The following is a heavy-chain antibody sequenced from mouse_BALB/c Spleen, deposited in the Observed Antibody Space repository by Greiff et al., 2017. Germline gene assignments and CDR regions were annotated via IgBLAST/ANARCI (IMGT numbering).Heavy chain of an antibody. CDR1: GYTFTSYT. V-gene: IGHV1-4*01. D-gene: IGHD2-1*01. Sequence: VKVVESGAELARPGASVKMSCKASGYTFTSYTMHWVKQRPGQGLEWIGYINPSSGYTNYNQKFKDKATLTADKSSSTAYMQLSSLTSEDSAVYYCARSVGNPYFDYWGQGTTLTVSS. CDR2: INPSSGYT. CDR3: ARSVGNPYFDY. J-gene: IGHJ2*01.